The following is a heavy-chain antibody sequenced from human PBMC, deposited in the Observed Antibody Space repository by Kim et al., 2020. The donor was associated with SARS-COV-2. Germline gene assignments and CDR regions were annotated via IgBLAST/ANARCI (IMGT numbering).Heavy chain of an antibody. Sequence: GGSLRLSCVASGYNFRNYWMSWVRQAPGKGREWVAMKKGNGSENYNLDLVTAGCTFSRATARKSLLTKMNSPGTDETAVYYSVALNWPQAPGVIWGQGT. V-gene: IGHV3-7*01. CDR3: VALNWPQAPGVI. J-gene: IGHJ4*02. CDR1: GYNFRNYW. CDR2: KKGNGSEN. D-gene: IGHD1-1*01.